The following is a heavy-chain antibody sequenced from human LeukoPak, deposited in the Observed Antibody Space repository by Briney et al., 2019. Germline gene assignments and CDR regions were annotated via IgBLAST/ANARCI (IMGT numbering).Heavy chain of an antibody. V-gene: IGHV1-2*02. D-gene: IGHD2/OR15-2a*01. J-gene: IGHJ3*02. Sequence: EASVKVSCKASGYTFTGYYMHWVRQAPGQGLEWMGWINPNSGGTNYAQKFQGRVTMTRDTSISTAYMELSRLRSDDTAVYYCARDQYCKVDAFDIWGQGTMVTVSS. CDR2: INPNSGGT. CDR3: ARDQYCKVDAFDI. CDR1: GYTFTGYY.